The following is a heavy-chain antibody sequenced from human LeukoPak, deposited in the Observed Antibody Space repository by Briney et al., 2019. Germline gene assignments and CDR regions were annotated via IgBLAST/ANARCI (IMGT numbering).Heavy chain of an antibody. Sequence: GGSLRLSCAASGFTFSIYTMNWVRQGPGEGLWRGSNINYNGDNKYYADSVQGRFTISRDNSKNTVYLQMNSLRAEDTAIYYCAKDGHCPGALCPTQIAVAGYNDNWGQGTLVTVSS. D-gene: IGHD6-19*01. J-gene: IGHJ4*02. CDR1: GFTFSIYT. V-gene: IGHV3-23*01. CDR3: AKDGHCPGALCPTQIAVAGYNDN. CDR2: INYNGDNK.